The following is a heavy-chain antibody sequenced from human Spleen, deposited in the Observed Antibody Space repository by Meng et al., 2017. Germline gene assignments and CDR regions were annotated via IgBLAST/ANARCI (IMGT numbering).Heavy chain of an antibody. D-gene: IGHD3-22*01. Sequence: LRLSCAASGFTFSSYEMNWVRQAPGKGLEWVSGISWNSGSIGYADSVKGRFTISRDNSKNTLYLQMNSLRAEDTAVYYCARAPSRSGYYFLFDYWGQGTLVTVSS. J-gene: IGHJ4*02. CDR1: GFTFSSYE. CDR3: ARAPSRSGYYFLFDY. CDR2: ISWNSGSI. V-gene: IGHV3-9*01.